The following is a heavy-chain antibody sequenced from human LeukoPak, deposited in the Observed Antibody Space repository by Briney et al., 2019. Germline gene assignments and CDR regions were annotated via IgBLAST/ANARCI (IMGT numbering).Heavy chain of an antibody. CDR3: ARSPIVVEVAATAGRYNWFDP. CDR1: GYTFTGYY. V-gene: IGHV1-2*02. Sequence: ASVKVSCKASGYTFTGYYMHWVRQAPGQGLEWMGWINPNSGGTNYAQKFQGRVTMTRDTSISTAYMELSRLRSDDTAVYYCARSPIVVEVAATAGRYNWFDPWGQGTLVTVSS. J-gene: IGHJ5*02. CDR2: INPNSGGT. D-gene: IGHD2-15*01.